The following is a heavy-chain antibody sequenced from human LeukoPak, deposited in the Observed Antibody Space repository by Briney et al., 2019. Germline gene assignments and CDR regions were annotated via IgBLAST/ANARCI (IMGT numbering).Heavy chain of an antibody. CDR2: IIPIFGTA. D-gene: IGHD2-2*01. CDR3: ARVHPLYCSSTSCYGEGYYFDY. V-gene: IGHV1-69*05. J-gene: IGHJ4*02. CDR1: GGTFSSYA. Sequence: SVKVSCKASGGTFSSYAISWVRQAPGQGLEWMGGIIPIFGTANYAQKFQGRVTITTDESTSTAYMELSSLRSEDTAVYYCARVHPLYCSSTSCYGEGYYFDYWGQGTLVTVSS.